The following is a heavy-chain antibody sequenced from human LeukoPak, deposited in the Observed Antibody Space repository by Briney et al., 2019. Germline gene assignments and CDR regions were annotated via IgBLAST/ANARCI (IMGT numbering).Heavy chain of an antibody. V-gene: IGHV3-33*01. CDR2: IWYDGRNK. CDR1: GFTFSSYG. D-gene: IGHD3-22*01. J-gene: IGHJ3*02. CDR3: ARAGFYYDSSGSDAFDI. Sequence: GGSLRLSCAASGFTFSSYGMHWVRQAPGKGLEWVAVIWYDGRNKFYADSLKGRFTISRDNSKNTLYLQMNSLRAEDTAVYYCARAGFYYDSSGSDAFDIWGQGTMVTVSS.